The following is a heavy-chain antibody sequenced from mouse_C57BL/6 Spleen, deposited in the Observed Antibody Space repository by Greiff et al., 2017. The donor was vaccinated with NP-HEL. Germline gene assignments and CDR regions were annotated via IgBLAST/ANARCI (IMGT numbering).Heavy chain of an antibody. D-gene: IGHD2-4*01. Sequence: EVQLVESGGGLVQSKGSLTLSCAASGFSFNTYAMNWVRQAPGKGVEGGARIRSKSNNHATYYGDSVKDRVTITREDSESRLNLQMNNLKTEDTAMYYCVRHTELDYEYDHDAMDYWGQGTSVTVSS. V-gene: IGHV10-1*01. CDR1: GFSFNTYA. CDR2: IRSKSNNHAT. CDR3: VRHTELDYEYDHDAMDY. J-gene: IGHJ4*01.